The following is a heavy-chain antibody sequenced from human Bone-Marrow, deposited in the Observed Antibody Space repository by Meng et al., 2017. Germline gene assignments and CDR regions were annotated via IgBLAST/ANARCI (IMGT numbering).Heavy chain of an antibody. D-gene: IGHD5-18*01. CDR1: GYTFTGYY. CDR3: ARGGYSYGYDYYYYGMDV. J-gene: IGHJ6*02. Sequence: ASVKVSCKASGYTFTGYYMHWVRQAPGQGLEWMGWINTNTGNPTYAQGFTGRFVFSLDTSVSTAYLQISSLKAEDTAVYYCARGGYSYGYDYYYYGMDVWGQGTTVTVSS. CDR2: INTNTGNP. V-gene: IGHV7-4-1*02.